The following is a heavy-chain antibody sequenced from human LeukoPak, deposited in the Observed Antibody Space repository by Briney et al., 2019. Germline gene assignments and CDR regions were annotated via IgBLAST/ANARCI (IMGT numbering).Heavy chain of an antibody. CDR2: IYYSGST. D-gene: IGHD2-15*01. J-gene: IGHJ4*02. CDR1: GGSISSYY. V-gene: IGHV4-59*01. CDR3: ARGGGYCSGGSCHIDY. Sequence: SETLSLTCTVSGGSISSYYWGWIRQPPGKGLEWIGYIYYSGSTNYNPSLKSRVTISVDTSKNQFSLKLSSVTAADTAVYYCARGGGYCSGGSCHIDYWGQGTPVTVSS.